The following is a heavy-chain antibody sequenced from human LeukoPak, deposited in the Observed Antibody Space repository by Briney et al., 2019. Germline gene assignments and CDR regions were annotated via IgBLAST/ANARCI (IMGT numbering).Heavy chain of an antibody. Sequence: ASVKVSCKASGYTFTSYGICWVRQAPGQGLEWMGWISAYNGNTNYAQKLQGRVTMTTDTSTSTAYMELRSLRSDDTAVYYCARVLNDILTGYYYYFDYWGQGTLVTVSS. CDR3: ARVLNDILTGYYYYFDY. CDR2: ISAYNGNT. V-gene: IGHV1-18*01. CDR1: GYTFTSYG. D-gene: IGHD3-9*01. J-gene: IGHJ4*02.